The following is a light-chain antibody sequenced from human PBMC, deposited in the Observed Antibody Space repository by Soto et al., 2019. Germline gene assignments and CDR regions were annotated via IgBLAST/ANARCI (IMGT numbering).Light chain of an antibody. V-gene: IGKV1-39*01. CDR1: QSLSSR. Sequence: IQMTQSPSSLSASVGDRVTITCRASQSLSSRLTWYQQKPWEAPKLLIYETSSLHSGVPSRFSGSGSETDFTLTINRLQPEEFATYYCQQSFSPPYTFGQGNKLEIK. CDR3: QQSFSPPYT. J-gene: IGKJ2*01. CDR2: ETS.